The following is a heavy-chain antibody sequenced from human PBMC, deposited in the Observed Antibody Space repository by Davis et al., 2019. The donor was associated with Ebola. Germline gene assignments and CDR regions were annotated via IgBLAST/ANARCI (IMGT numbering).Heavy chain of an antibody. CDR2: ISSSSSTT. CDR1: GFIFSSYS. V-gene: IGHV3-48*02. Sequence: GGSLRLSCAASGFIFSSYSMNWVRQAPGKGLEWVSYISSSSSTTNYADSVTGRFTISRDNAKNSLYLQMNSLRDEDTAVYYCARDGPYSGSYLIDYWGQGTLVTVSS. J-gene: IGHJ4*02. CDR3: ARDGPYSGSYLIDY. D-gene: IGHD1-26*01.